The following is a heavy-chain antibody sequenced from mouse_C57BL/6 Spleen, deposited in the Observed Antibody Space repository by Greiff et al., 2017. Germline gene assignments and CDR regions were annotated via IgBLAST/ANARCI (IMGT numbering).Heavy chain of an antibody. D-gene: IGHD2-3*01. J-gene: IGHJ3*01. Sequence: QVQLQQSGAELVKPGASVKISCKASGYAFSSYWMNWVKQRPGKGLEWIGQIYPGDGDTNYNGKFKGKATLTADKSSSTAYMPLSSLTSEDSAVYFCARSNDGYPAWFAYWGQGTLVTVSA. CDR2: IYPGDGDT. CDR3: ARSNDGYPAWFAY. V-gene: IGHV1-80*01. CDR1: GYAFSSYW.